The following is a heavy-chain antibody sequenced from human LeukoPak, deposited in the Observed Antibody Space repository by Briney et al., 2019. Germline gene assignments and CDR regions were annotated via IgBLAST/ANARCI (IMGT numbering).Heavy chain of an antibody. J-gene: IGHJ4*02. D-gene: IGHD2-21*02. CDR1: GFTFSSYA. V-gene: IGHV3-23*01. CDR2: ISGSGGST. CDR3: ARVRIYCGGDCREY. Sequence: PGGSLRLSCAASGFTFSSYAMSWVRQAPGKGLEWVSAISGSGGSTYYADSVKGRFTISRDNSKNTLYLQMNSLRAEDTAVYYCARVRIYCGGDCREYWGQGTLVTVSS.